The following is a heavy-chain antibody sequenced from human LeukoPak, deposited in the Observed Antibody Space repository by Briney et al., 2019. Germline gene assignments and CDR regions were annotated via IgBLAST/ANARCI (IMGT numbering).Heavy chain of an antibody. CDR2: INPNSGGT. Sequence: ASVKVSCKASGYTFTGYYMHWVRQAPGQGLEWMGWINPNSGGTNYAQKFQGWVTMTRDTSISTAYMELSRLRSDDTAVYYCARGTLGYYDSTSFDYWGQGTLVTVSS. J-gene: IGHJ4*02. CDR1: GYTFTGYY. CDR3: ARGTLGYYDSTSFDY. D-gene: IGHD3-22*01. V-gene: IGHV1-2*04.